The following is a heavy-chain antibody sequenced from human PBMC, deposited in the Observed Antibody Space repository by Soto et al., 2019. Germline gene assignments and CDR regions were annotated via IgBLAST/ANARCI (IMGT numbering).Heavy chain of an antibody. CDR2: INAGNGNT. Sequence: ASVKVSCKASGYTFNSYAMHWVRQAPGQRLEWMGWINAGNGNTKYSQKFQGRVTITRDTSASTAYMELSSLRSGDTAVYYCPRERSPWWYDSSGYFDYWGQGTLVTVSS. CDR3: PRERSPWWYDSSGYFDY. CDR1: GYTFNSYA. D-gene: IGHD3-22*01. V-gene: IGHV1-3*01. J-gene: IGHJ4*02.